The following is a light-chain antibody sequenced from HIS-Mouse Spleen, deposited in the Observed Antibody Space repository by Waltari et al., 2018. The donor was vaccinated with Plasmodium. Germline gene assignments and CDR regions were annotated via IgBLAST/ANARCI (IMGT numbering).Light chain of an antibody. CDR2: GAS. CDR3: QQYNNWSFT. V-gene: IGKV3-15*01. CDR1: QSVSSN. J-gene: IGKJ3*01. Sequence: EIVLTQSPATLSVSPGESATLSCRASQSVSSNLAWYQQKPGQAPRLLIYGASTRATGIPARFSGRGSGTEFTLTISSLQSEDFAVYYCQQYNNWSFTFGPGTKVDIK.